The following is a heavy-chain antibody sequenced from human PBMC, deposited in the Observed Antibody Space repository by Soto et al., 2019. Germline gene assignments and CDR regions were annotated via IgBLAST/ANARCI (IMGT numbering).Heavy chain of an antibody. Sequence: EVQLLESGGGLVQPGGSLRLSCAASGFTFSSYAMSWVRQAPGKGLEWVSAISGSGGSTYYADSVKGRFTISRDNSKNTLYLPMNSLRAEDTAVYYCASSPLGYGSGIYYYYYYMDVWGKGTTVTVSS. CDR1: GFTFSSYA. J-gene: IGHJ6*03. CDR3: ASSPLGYGSGIYYYYYYMDV. V-gene: IGHV3-23*01. CDR2: ISGSGGST. D-gene: IGHD3-10*01.